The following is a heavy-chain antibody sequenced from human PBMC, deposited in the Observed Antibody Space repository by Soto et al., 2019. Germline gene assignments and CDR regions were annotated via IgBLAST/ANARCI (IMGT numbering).Heavy chain of an antibody. V-gene: IGHV4-61*01. CDR2: IYYSGST. J-gene: IGHJ4*02. Sequence: SETLSLTCTVSGGSVSSGSYYWSWIRQPPGKGLEWIGYIYYSGSTNYNPSLKSRVTISVDTSKNQFSLKLSSVTAADTAVYYCARDRLERNFDYWGQGTLVTVSS. CDR3: ARDRLERNFDY. CDR1: GGSVSSGSYY. D-gene: IGHD1-1*01.